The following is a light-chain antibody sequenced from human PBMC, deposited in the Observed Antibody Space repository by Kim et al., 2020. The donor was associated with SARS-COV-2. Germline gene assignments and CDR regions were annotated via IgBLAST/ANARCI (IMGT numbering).Light chain of an antibody. CDR3: QKYNSVPWT. CDR1: QDISNY. Sequence: DIQMTQSPSSLSASVGDRVTITCRASQDISNYLAWYQQKPGKVPKLMIYAASTLQSGVPSRFSGSGSGTDFTLTISSLQPEDVATYYCQKYNSVPWTFGQGTKVDIK. J-gene: IGKJ1*01. V-gene: IGKV1-27*01. CDR2: AAS.